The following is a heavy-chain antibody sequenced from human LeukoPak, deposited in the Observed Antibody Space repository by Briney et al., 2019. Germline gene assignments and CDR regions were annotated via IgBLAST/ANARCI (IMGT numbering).Heavy chain of an antibody. CDR1: GFTFSSYA. J-gene: IGHJ4*02. CDR3: AKDPDYYDSSGYSHFVY. CDR2: ISGSGGST. V-gene: IGHV3-23*01. Sequence: PGGSLRLSCAASGFTFSSYAMSWVRQAPGKGLEWVSAISGSGGSTYYADSVKGRFTISRDNSKNTLYLQMNSLRAEDTAVYYCAKDPDYYDSSGYSHFVYWGQGTLVTVSS. D-gene: IGHD3-22*01.